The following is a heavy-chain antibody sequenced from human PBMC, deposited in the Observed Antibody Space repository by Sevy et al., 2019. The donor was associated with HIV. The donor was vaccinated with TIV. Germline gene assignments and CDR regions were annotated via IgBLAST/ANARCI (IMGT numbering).Heavy chain of an antibody. D-gene: IGHD5-12*01. J-gene: IGHJ4*02. V-gene: IGHV3-7*03. CDR2: IKQDGSEK. CDR3: ARGGYSGYDCFFDY. Sequence: GGSLRLSCAASGFTFSSYWMSWVRQAPGKGLEWVANIKQDGSEKYYVDSVKGRFTISRDNAKNSLYLQMNSLRAEDTAVYYCARGGYSGYDCFFDYWGQGTLVTVSS. CDR1: GFTFSSYW.